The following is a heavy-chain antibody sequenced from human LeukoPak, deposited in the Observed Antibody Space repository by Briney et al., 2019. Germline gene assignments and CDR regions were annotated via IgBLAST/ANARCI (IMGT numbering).Heavy chain of an antibody. D-gene: IGHD1-1*01. V-gene: IGHV3-30-3*01. CDR1: GFTFSSYA. Sequence: GRSLRLSCAASGFTFSSYAMHWVRQAPGKGLEWVAVISYDGSNKYYADSVKGRFTISRDNSKNTLYLQMNSLRAEDTAVYYCARRGDGYNWNVLLDYWGQGTLVTVSS. CDR2: ISYDGSNK. J-gene: IGHJ4*02. CDR3: ARRGDGYNWNVLLDY.